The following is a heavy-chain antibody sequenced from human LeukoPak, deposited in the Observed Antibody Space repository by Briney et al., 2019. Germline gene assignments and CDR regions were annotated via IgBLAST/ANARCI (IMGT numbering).Heavy chain of an antibody. CDR1: GFPFSSYE. Sequence: GGSLRLSCAAPGFPFSSYEMHWVRQAPGKGLEWVSYISCSGSTISYADSVKGRFTISRDNAKNSLYLQMNSLRAEDTALYYCARTLRRPYYDFWSGQNEYYYYYYMDVWGKGTTVTVSS. CDR2: ISCSGSTI. CDR3: ARTLRRPYYDFWSGQNEYYYYYYMDV. J-gene: IGHJ6*03. D-gene: IGHD3-3*01. V-gene: IGHV3-48*03.